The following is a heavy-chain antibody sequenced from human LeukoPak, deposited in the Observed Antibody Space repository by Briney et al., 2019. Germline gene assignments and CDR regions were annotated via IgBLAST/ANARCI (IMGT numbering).Heavy chain of an antibody. V-gene: IGHV4-30-2*01. CDR3: ARVSSWYYFDN. CDR2: IYHSGST. D-gene: IGHD6-13*01. CDR1: GGSISSGGYS. J-gene: IGHJ4*02. Sequence: SETLSLTCAVSGGSISSGGYSWSWIRQPPGKGLEWIGYIYHSGSTYYNPSLKSRVTISVDRSKNQFSLKLSSVTAADTAVYYCARVSSWYYFDNWGQGTLVTVSS.